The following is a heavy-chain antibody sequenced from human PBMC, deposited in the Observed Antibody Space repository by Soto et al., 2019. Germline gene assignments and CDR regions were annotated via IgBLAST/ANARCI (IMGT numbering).Heavy chain of an antibody. J-gene: IGHJ6*02. D-gene: IGHD3-9*01. CDR1: GFSLTTGKMG. CDR2: IFSDNER. CDR3: ALSNFDSYQFYYVMDG. Sequence: SGPPLVNPTETLTLTCTVSGFSLTTGKMGVSWIRQPPGKALEWLAHIFSDNERSYSTSLQGRLTISKDTSGSQVVLSMTNVDPVDTATYYCALSNFDSYQFYYVMDGRGQGTTVT. V-gene: IGHV2-26*01.